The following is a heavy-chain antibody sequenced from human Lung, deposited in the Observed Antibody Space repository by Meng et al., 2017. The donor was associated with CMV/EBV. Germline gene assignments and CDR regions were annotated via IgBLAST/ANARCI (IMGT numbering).Heavy chain of an antibody. D-gene: IGHD3-10*01. V-gene: IGHV3-74*01. J-gene: IGHJ6*02. CDR1: GFTFSSYW. CDR3: ARDLRVRGVKGGSRYYGMDV. Sequence: GGSLRLXCAASGFTFSSYWMHWVRQAPGKGLVWVSRINSDGSSTSYADSVKGRFTISRDNAKNTLYLQMNSLRAEDTAVYYCARDLRVRGVKGGSRYYGMDVWGQGTTVXVSS. CDR2: INSDGSST.